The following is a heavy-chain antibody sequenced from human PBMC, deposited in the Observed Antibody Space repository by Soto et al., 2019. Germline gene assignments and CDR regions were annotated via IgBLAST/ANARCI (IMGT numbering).Heavy chain of an antibody. Sequence: PGGSLRLSCAASGFTFSSYAMHWVRQAPGKGLEWVAVISYDGSNKYYADSVKGRFTISRDNSKNTLYLQMNSLRAEDTAVYYCARNSGYDLFGYFDYWGQGTLVNVSS. D-gene: IGHD5-12*01. CDR2: ISYDGSNK. V-gene: IGHV3-30-3*01. CDR3: ARNSGYDLFGYFDY. CDR1: GFTFSSYA. J-gene: IGHJ4*02.